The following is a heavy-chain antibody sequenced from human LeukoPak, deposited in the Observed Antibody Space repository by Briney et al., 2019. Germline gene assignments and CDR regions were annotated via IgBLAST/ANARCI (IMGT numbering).Heavy chain of an antibody. CDR3: ARARITMVRGVIRPAWFGP. J-gene: IGHJ5*02. Sequence: SETLSLTCAVYGGSFSGYYWSWIRQPPGKGLEWIGEINHSGSTNYNPSLKSRVTISVDTSKNQFPLKLSSVTAADTAVYYCARARITMVRGVIRPAWFGPWGQGTLVTVSS. D-gene: IGHD3-10*01. V-gene: IGHV4-34*01. CDR1: GGSFSGYY. CDR2: INHSGST.